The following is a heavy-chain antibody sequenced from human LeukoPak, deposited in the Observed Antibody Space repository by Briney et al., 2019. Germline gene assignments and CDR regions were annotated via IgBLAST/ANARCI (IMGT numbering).Heavy chain of an antibody. J-gene: IGHJ4*02. V-gene: IGHV3-23*01. CDR3: VKEVASSGWYYFDY. CDR2: ISAGGGST. D-gene: IGHD6-19*01. CDR1: GSTFSSYA. Sequence: GGSLRLSCTASGSTFSSYAMSWVRQAPGKGLEYVSTISAGGGSTFYADSMKGRSAISRDNSKNTLYLQVSSLRAEDTAVYYCVKEVASSGWYYFDYWGQGTLVTVSS.